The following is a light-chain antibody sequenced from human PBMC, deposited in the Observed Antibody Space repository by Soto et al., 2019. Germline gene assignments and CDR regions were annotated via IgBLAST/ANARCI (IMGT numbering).Light chain of an antibody. Sequence: KMTQSPSTLSASVGDRVTITCRASQSISSWLAWYQQKPGKAPKLLIYKASSLESGVPSRFSGSGSGTDFTLTINSLQSEDFAVYYCQQYHNWPLTFGGGTKVDIK. CDR1: QSISSW. J-gene: IGKJ4*01. CDR2: KAS. CDR3: QQYHNWPLT. V-gene: IGKV1-5*03.